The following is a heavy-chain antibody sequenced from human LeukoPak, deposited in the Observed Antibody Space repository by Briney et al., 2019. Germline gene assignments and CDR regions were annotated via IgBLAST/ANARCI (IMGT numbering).Heavy chain of an antibody. D-gene: IGHD3-16*01. V-gene: IGHV3-23*01. CDR2: ISGSGGST. Sequence: GGSLRLSCAASGFTLRSHAMSWVRQAPGKGLEWVSAISGSGGSTDYVDSVKGRFTISRDNSKNTLYLQMNSLRADDTAVYYCAMQMSTVTFTPFDYWGQGTLVTVSS. CDR1: GFTLRSHA. CDR3: AMQMSTVTFTPFDY. J-gene: IGHJ4*02.